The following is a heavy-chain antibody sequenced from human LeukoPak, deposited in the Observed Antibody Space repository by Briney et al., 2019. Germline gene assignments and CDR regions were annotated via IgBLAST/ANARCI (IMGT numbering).Heavy chain of an antibody. CDR3: ARARSYYYDSSGYY. Sequence: PGGSLRLSCAASGFTFSSYWMSWVRQAPGKELEWVANIKQDGSEKYYVDSVKGRFTISRDNAKNSLYLQMNSLRAEDTAVYYCARARSYYYDSSGYYWGQGTLVTVSS. D-gene: IGHD3-22*01. CDR1: GFTFSSYW. J-gene: IGHJ4*02. V-gene: IGHV3-7*01. CDR2: IKQDGSEK.